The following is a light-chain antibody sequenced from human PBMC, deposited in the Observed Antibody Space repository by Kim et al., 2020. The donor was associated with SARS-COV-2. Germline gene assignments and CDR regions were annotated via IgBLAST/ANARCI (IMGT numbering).Light chain of an antibody. Sequence: QSVLTQPASVSGSPGQSITISCTGTSSDIGAYNYVSWYQQHPDKTPKLIIFDVSERPSGVSNRFSASKSGNTASLTISGLQAEDEADYFCSSYTSISTYVFGSGTKVTVL. J-gene: IGLJ1*01. CDR3: SSYTSISTYV. V-gene: IGLV2-14*01. CDR1: SSDIGAYNY. CDR2: DVS.